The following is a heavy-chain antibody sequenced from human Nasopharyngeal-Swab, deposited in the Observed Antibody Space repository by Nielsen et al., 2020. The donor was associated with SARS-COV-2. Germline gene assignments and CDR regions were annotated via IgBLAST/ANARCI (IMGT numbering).Heavy chain of an antibody. Sequence: GGSLRLSCAASGFTFSSYWMSWVRQAPGKGLEWVTNIKQDGSEKYYVDSVKGRFTISRDNSKNTLYLQMNSLRAEDTAVYYCAKGNYAYYYYYYMDVWGKGTTVTVSS. D-gene: IGHD4-11*01. CDR3: AKGNYAYYYYYYMDV. CDR1: GFTFSSYW. J-gene: IGHJ6*03. CDR2: IKQDGSEK. V-gene: IGHV3-7*05.